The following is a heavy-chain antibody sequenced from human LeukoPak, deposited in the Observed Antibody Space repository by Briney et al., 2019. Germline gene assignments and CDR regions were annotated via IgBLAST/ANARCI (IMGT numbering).Heavy chain of an antibody. Sequence: SETLSLTCTVSGGSISSYYWSWIRQSAGKGLEWIGRMYSSGSTNYNPSLKSRVTMSVDTSKNQFSLKLSSVTAVDTAVYFCARDGPDAYYDFWSGYSRSLYYFDYWGQGTLVTVSS. V-gene: IGHV4-4*07. CDR2: MYSSGST. D-gene: IGHD3-3*01. CDR3: ARDGPDAYYDFWSGYSRSLYYFDY. CDR1: GGSISSYY. J-gene: IGHJ4*02.